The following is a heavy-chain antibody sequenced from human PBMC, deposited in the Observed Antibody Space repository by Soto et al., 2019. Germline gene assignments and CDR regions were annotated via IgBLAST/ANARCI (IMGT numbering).Heavy chain of an antibody. J-gene: IGHJ6*02. CDR3: ARSPSALYSSSWYPYYYYGMDV. Sequence: GGSVQVSLQASGYTLTNSGINSVGPAPGQRVEGMGWISAYNGNTNYAQKLQGRVTMTTDTSTSTAYMELRSLRSDDTAVYYCARSPSALYSSSWYPYYYYGMDVWGQGTTVTVSS. CDR2: ISAYNGNT. V-gene: IGHV1-18*01. D-gene: IGHD6-13*01. CDR1: GYTLTNSG.